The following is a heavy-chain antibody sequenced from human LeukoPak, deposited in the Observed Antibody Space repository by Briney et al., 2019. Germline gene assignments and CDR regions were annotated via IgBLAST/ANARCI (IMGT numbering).Heavy chain of an antibody. CDR1: GYTFTSYA. CDR3: ARGERSGGYSGYDWGY. V-gene: IGHV7-4-1*02. CDR2: INTNTGNP. J-gene: IGHJ4*02. Sequence: GASVKVSCKASGYTFTSYAMNWVRQAPGQGLEWMGWINTNTGNPTYAQGFTGRFVFSLDTSVSTAYLQISSLKAEDTAVYYCARGERSGGYSGYDWGYWGQGTLVTVSS. D-gene: IGHD5-12*01.